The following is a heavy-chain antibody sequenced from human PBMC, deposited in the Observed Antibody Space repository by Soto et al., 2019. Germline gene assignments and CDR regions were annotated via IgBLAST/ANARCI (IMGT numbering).Heavy chain of an antibody. CDR2: ISSSSSTI. V-gene: IGHV3-48*01. J-gene: IGHJ3*02. CDR1: GFTFSSYS. Sequence: PGGSLRLSCAASGFTFSSYSMNWFRQAPGKGLEWVSYISSSSSTIYYADSVKGRFTISRDNAKNSLYLQMNSLRAEDTAVYYCARDDSSGGAFDIWGQGTMVTVSS. D-gene: IGHD6-19*01. CDR3: ARDDSSGGAFDI.